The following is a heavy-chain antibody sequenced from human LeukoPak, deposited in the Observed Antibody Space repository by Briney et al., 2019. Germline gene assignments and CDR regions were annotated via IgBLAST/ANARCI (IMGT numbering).Heavy chain of an antibody. V-gene: IGHV3-30*18. Sequence: GGSLRLSCASSGFTFSSYGMHWVRQALGKALEWVAYISYDGSNKYYSDSVRCRFTITRDNSKNTLYLQMTSLRAEDPAVYYCAKDSERITMIVVGFDYWGQGTLVTVSS. CDR1: GFTFSSYG. CDR2: ISYDGSNK. CDR3: AKDSERITMIVVGFDY. D-gene: IGHD3-22*01. J-gene: IGHJ4*02.